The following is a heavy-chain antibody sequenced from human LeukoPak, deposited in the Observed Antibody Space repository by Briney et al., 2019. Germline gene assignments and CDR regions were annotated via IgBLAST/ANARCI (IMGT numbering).Heavy chain of an antibody. CDR3: ARDKKGLLTDAFDI. J-gene: IGHJ3*02. D-gene: IGHD2-21*02. CDR1: GYTLTSYD. CDR2: MNPNSGNT. Sequence: ASVKVSCKASGYTLTSYDINWVRQAIGQGLEWMGRMNPNSGNTGYAQKFQGRVTMTRNTSISTAYMELRSLRSDDTAVYYCARDKKGLLTDAFDIWGQGTLVTVSS. V-gene: IGHV1-8*01.